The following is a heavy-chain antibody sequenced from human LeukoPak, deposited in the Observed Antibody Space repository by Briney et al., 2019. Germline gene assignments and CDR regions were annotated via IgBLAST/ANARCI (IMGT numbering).Heavy chain of an antibody. D-gene: IGHD3-10*01. Sequence: GGSLRLSCAASGFTFSSFAMSWVRQAPGKGLEWVSYISSSSSTIYYADSVKGRFTISRDNAKNSLYLQMNSLRAEDTAVYYCARTAPYRGVYYFDYWGQGTLVTVSS. V-gene: IGHV3-48*01. CDR3: ARTAPYRGVYYFDY. CDR1: GFTFSSFA. CDR2: ISSSSSTI. J-gene: IGHJ4*02.